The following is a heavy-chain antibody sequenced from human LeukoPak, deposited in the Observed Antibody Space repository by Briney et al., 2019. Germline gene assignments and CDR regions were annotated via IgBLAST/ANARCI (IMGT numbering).Heavy chain of an antibody. CDR2: IYPGDSDI. CDR3: ALTGNSLPFDF. V-gene: IGHV5-51*01. Sequence: GESLKTSCKGSGYSFTSYWIGWVRQMPGKGLEWMGIIYPGDSDIRYSPSFQGHITISADKSISSAYLQWSSLKASDTAMYYCALTGNSLPFDFWGQGTLVTVSS. J-gene: IGHJ4*02. CDR1: GYSFTSYW.